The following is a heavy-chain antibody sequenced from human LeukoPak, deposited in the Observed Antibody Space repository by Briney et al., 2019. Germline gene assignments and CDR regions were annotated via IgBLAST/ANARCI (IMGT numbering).Heavy chain of an antibody. V-gene: IGHV3-48*02. CDR3: ARDRYYGSTSPLGMDV. Sequence: GGSLRLSCAASGFTFSSYSMNWVRQAPGKGLEWVSYISTSSGTIYYADSVKGRFTISRDNAKNSLYLQMNSLGDEDTALYYCARDRYYGSTSPLGMDVWGQGTTVTVSS. CDR1: GFTFSSYS. D-gene: IGHD3-10*01. CDR2: ISTSSGTI. J-gene: IGHJ6*02.